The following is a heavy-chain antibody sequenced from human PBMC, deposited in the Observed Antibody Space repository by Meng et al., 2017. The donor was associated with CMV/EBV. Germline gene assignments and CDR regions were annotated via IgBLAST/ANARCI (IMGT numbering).Heavy chain of an antibody. CDR3: ARDGDPGAESHDAFDI. CDR1: GFTISRYA. D-gene: IGHD1-14*01. V-gene: IGHV3-30*09. J-gene: IGHJ3*02. Sequence: LTGAASGFTISRYAMHWVRQAPGKGLEWVAVISYDGSNKVYADSVKGRFAISRDNSKKTLYLQMNSLRGEDMAVYHCARDGDPGAESHDAFDIWGQGTMVTVSS. CDR2: ISYDGSNK.